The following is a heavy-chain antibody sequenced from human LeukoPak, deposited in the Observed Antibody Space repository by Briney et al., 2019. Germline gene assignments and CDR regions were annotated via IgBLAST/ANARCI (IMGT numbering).Heavy chain of an antibody. CDR3: ASNYYGSGSLDY. J-gene: IGHJ4*02. Sequence: PSETLSLTCTVSGGSISSYYWSWIRQPPGKGLEWIGYIYYSGSTNYNPSLKSRVTISVDTSKNQFSLKLSSVTASDTAVYYCASNYYGSGSLDYWGQGNLVTVSS. CDR2: IYYSGST. D-gene: IGHD3-10*01. CDR1: GGSISSYY. V-gene: IGHV4-59*08.